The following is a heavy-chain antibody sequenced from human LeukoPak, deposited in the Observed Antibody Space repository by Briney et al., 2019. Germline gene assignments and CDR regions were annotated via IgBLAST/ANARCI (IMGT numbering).Heavy chain of an antibody. Sequence: PSETLSLTFTVSGDSISSGSYYWSWIRQPAGKGLEWIGRIYTSGSTNYNPSLESRVTISLDTSKNQFSLKLRSVTAADTAMYYCARAKSSGWSGGPPIDYWGQGTLVTVSS. J-gene: IGHJ4*02. D-gene: IGHD6-19*01. CDR3: ARAKSSGWSGGPPIDY. CDR2: IYTSGST. CDR1: GDSISSGSYY. V-gene: IGHV4-61*02.